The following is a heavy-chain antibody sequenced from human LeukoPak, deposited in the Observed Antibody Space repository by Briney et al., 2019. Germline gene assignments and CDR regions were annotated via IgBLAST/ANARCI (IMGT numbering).Heavy chain of an antibody. D-gene: IGHD3-3*01. J-gene: IGHJ5*02. CDR3: ARDQEDFWSGYYTGNWFDP. V-gene: IGHV1-18*01. Sequence: ASVKVSCKASGYTFTSYGISWVRQAPGQGLEWMGWISAYNGNTNYAQKLQGRVTMTTDTSTSTAYMELRSLRSDDTAVYYCARDQEDFWSGYYTGNWFDPWGQGTLVTVSS. CDR2: ISAYNGNT. CDR1: GYTFTSYG.